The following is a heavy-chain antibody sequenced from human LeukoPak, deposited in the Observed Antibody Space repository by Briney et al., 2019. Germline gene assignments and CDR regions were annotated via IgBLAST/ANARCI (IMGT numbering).Heavy chain of an antibody. Sequence: ASVKVSCKVSGYTFTSYGISWVRQAPGQGLEWMGWISAYNGNTNYAQKLQGRVTMTTDTSTSTAYMELRSLRSDDTAVYYCARAVGYYYDSSGAGNYWGQGTLVTVSS. CDR1: GYTFTSYG. CDR3: ARAVGYYYDSSGAGNY. D-gene: IGHD3-22*01. V-gene: IGHV1-18*01. J-gene: IGHJ4*02. CDR2: ISAYNGNT.